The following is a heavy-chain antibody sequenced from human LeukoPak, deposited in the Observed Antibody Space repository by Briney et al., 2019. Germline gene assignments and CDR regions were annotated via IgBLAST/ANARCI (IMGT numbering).Heavy chain of an antibody. D-gene: IGHD3-16*01. J-gene: IGHJ4*02. Sequence: SQTLSLTCAISGDSVSSYSAAWNWIRQSPSRGLQWLGRTYYRSQWYNDYAVSVKSRITINPDTSKNQLSLRLNSVTAADTAVYYCASQVTYTMYNWGKYYFDYWGQGTLVTVSA. V-gene: IGHV6-1*01. CDR3: ASQVTYTMYNWGKYYFDY. CDR1: GDSVSSYSAA. CDR2: TYYRSQWYN.